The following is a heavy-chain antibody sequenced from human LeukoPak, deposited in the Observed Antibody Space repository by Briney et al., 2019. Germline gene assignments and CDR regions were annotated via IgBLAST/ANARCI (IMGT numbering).Heavy chain of an antibody. J-gene: IGHJ6*02. CDR1: GYTFTSYA. D-gene: IGHD6-13*01. CDR3: ARDRYSSSWIYYYYYGMDV. CDR2: ISAYNGNT. V-gene: IGHV1-18*01. Sequence: ASVKVSCKASGYTFTSYAMNWVRQAPGQGLEWMGWISAYNGNTNYAQKLQGRVTMTTDTSTSTAYMELRSLRSDDTAVYYCARDRYSSSWIYYYYYGMDVWGQGTTVSVSS.